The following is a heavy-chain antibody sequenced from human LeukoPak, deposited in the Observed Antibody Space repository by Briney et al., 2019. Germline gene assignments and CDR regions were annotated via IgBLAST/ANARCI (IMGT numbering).Heavy chain of an antibody. CDR2: IYSGGST. D-gene: IGHD7-27*01. CDR3: ARVLIGDQFGAFDI. CDR1: GFTVSTNY. J-gene: IGHJ3*02. Sequence: GGSLGLSCAASGFTVSTNYMSWVRQAPGKGLEWVSVIYSGGSTYYADSVKGRFTISRDNSKNTLYLQMNSLRAEDTAVHYCARVLIGDQFGAFDIWGQGTMVTVSS. V-gene: IGHV3-66*01.